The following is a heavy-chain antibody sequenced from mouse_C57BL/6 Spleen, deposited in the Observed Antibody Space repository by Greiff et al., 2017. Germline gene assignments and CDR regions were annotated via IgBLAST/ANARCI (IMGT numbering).Heavy chain of an antibody. V-gene: IGHV1-74*01. CDR3: TIPPIYYYGSSYGYFDV. J-gene: IGHJ1*03. Sequence: QVQLQQPGAELVKPGASVKVSCKASGYTFTSYWMHWVKQRPGQGLEWIGRIHPSDSDTNYNQKFKGKATLTVDKSSSTAYMQLSSLTSEDSAVYYCTIPPIYYYGSSYGYFDVWGTGTTVTVSS. CDR2: IHPSDSDT. CDR1: GYTFTSYW. D-gene: IGHD1-1*01.